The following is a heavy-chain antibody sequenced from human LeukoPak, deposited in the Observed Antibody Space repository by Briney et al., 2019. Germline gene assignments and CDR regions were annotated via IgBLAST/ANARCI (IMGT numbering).Heavy chain of an antibody. CDR3: ARGRVAILTGYSTSDY. D-gene: IGHD3-9*01. CDR1: GYTFTGYY. J-gene: IGHJ4*02. CDR2: MNPNSGNT. Sequence: ASVKVSCKASGYTFTGYYMHWVRQAPGQGLEWMGWMNPNSGNTGYAQKFQGRVTITRNTSISTAYMELSSLRSEDTAVYYCARGRVAILTGYSTSDYWGQGTLVTVSS. V-gene: IGHV1-8*03.